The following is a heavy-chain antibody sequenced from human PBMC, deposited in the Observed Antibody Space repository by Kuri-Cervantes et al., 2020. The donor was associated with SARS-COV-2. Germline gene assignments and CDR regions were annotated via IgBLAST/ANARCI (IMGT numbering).Heavy chain of an antibody. V-gene: IGHV3-23*03. CDR2: IYSGGSSR. CDR3: AKFAKVLLWFGDHYYFDY. CDR1: GFTFSSYA. Sequence: GESLKISCAASGFTFSSYAMSWVRQAPGKGLEWVSVIYSGGSSRYYADSVKGRFTISGDNSKNTLYLQMNSLRAEDTAVYYCAKFAKVLLWFGDHYYFDYWGQGTLVTVSS. J-gene: IGHJ4*02. D-gene: IGHD3-10*01.